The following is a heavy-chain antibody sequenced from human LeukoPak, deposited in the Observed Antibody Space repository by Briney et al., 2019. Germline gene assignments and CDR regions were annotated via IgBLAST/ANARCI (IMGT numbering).Heavy chain of an antibody. CDR3: ARERQMVAATHSFDY. CDR2: ISYDGSNK. V-gene: IGHV3-30*03. J-gene: IGHJ4*02. Sequence: GGSLRLSCAASGFTFSSYGMHWVRQAPGKGLEWVAVISYDGSNKYYADSVKGRFTISRDNSKNTLYLQMNSLRAEDTAVYYCARERQMVAATHSFDYWGQGTLVTVSS. CDR1: GFTFSSYG. D-gene: IGHD2-15*01.